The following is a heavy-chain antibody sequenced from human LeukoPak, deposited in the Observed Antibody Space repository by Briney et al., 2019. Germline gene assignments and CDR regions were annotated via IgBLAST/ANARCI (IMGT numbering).Heavy chain of an antibody. D-gene: IGHD6-19*01. CDR1: GGSISTSSYY. J-gene: IGHJ1*01. V-gene: IGHV4-39*07. CDR2: IYYSGST. Sequence: PSETLSLTCTVSGGSISTSSYYWGWIRQPPGKGLEWIGSIYYSGSTHYNPSLKSRVTISIDTSQNQFSLNLRSVTAADTAVYYCASTSPVAGTIYFQHWGQGTLVTVSS. CDR3: ASTSPVAGTIYFQH.